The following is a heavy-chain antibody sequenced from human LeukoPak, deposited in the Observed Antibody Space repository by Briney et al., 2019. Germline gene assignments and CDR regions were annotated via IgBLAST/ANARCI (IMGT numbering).Heavy chain of an antibody. V-gene: IGHV4-39*01. Sequence: SETLSLTCTVSGGSISSSSFYWGWIRQPPGKGLEWIGSIYYSGRTYYNPSLKSRVSISVDTSKNQFSLKLSSVTAADTAVYYCARQGYGGNSVFDYWGQGTLVTVSS. CDR1: GGSISSSSFY. CDR3: ARQGYGGNSVFDY. D-gene: IGHD4-23*01. CDR2: IYYSGRT. J-gene: IGHJ4*02.